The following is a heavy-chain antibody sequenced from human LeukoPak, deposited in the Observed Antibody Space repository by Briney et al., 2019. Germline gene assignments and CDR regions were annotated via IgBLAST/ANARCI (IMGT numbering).Heavy chain of an antibody. D-gene: IGHD3-10*01. CDR1: GFSVSTFY. V-gene: IGHV3-66*01. Sequence: GGSLRLSCAASGFSVSTFYMSWVRQAPGKGLEWVSVLYTAGPTYYSDSVPGRFTISRDNSKNTLFLQMDNLRADDTATYYCARSGPSVLWSKSFDYWGQGALVTVSS. J-gene: IGHJ4*02. CDR3: ARSGPSVLWSKSFDY. CDR2: LYTAGPT.